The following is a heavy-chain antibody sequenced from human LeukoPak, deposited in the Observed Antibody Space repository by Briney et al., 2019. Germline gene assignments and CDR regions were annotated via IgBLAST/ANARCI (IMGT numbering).Heavy chain of an antibody. CDR3: ARGSAAGTPSWFDY. J-gene: IGHJ4*02. V-gene: IGHV4-4*02. CDR1: GGSISSSNW. CDR2: IYHSGST. Sequence: PSGTLSLTCAVSGGSISSSNWWSWVRPPPGKGLEWIGEIYHSGSTNYNPSLKSRVTISVDKSKNQFSLKLSSVTAADTAVYYCARGSAAGTPSWFDYWGQGTLVTVSS. D-gene: IGHD6-13*01.